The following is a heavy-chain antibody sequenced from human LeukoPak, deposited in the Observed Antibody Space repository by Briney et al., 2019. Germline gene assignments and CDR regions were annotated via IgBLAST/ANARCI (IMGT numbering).Heavy chain of an antibody. CDR2: FFYSGIT. D-gene: IGHD5/OR15-5a*01. V-gene: IGHV4-39*01. Sequence: TSETLSLTCTVSGGSISSSSKYWGWIRQSPGKGLEWIVNFFYSGITYYNPSLKSRVTISVDTSKNQFSLNLRSVTAADTAVYYCARHLGMSTMDYWGQGTLVTVSS. CDR3: ARHLGMSTMDY. CDR1: GGSISSSSKY. J-gene: IGHJ4*02.